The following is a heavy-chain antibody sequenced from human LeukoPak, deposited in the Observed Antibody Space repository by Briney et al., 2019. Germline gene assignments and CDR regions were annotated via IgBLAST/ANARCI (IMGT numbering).Heavy chain of an antibody. D-gene: IGHD3-22*01. CDR1: GGSFSGYY. J-gene: IGHJ4*02. Sequence: SETLSLTCAVYGGSFSGYYWSWIRQPPGKGLEWIGVINHSGSTNYNPSLKSRVTISVDTSKDQFSLKLSSVTAADTAVYYCARDGTYYYDSSGYYPFDYWGQGTLVTVSS. CDR3: ARDGTYYYDSSGYYPFDY. V-gene: IGHV4-34*01. CDR2: INHSGST.